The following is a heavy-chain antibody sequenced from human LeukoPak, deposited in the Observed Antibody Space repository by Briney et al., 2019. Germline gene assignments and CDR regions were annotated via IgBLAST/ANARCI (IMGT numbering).Heavy chain of an antibody. D-gene: IGHD3-22*01. CDR3: AVKYYYDSSFDP. V-gene: IGHV3-48*01. Sequence: GGSLRLSCAASGFTFSSYSMDWVRQAPGKGLEWVSYISSSSSTIYYADSVKGRFTISRDNAKNTLYLQMNSLRAEDTAVYYCAVKYYYDSSFDPWGQGTLVTVSS. J-gene: IGHJ5*02. CDR1: GFTFSSYS. CDR2: ISSSSSTI.